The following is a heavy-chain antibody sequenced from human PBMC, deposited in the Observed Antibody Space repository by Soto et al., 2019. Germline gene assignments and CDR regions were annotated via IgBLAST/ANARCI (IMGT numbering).Heavy chain of an antibody. J-gene: IGHJ6*02. CDR1: GGSISSGGYY. V-gene: IGHV4-31*03. Sequence: QVQLRESGPGLVQPSQTLSLTCTVSGGSISSGGYYWTWIRQHPGKGLEWIGYIYYTGSAYYNPSLKTRLTSSIDTSRSQFPLKLSSVTPADSAVYYCARAYSGASRGLDVWGQGTTVTVSS. CDR2: IYYTGSA. CDR3: ARAYSGASRGLDV. D-gene: IGHD6-6*01.